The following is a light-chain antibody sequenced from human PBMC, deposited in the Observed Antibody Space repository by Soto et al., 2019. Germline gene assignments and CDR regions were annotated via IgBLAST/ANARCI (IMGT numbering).Light chain of an antibody. CDR1: QSVSSK. CDR2: SAS. J-gene: IGKJ1*01. CDR3: QQYNNWWT. V-gene: IGKV3-15*01. Sequence: ETVMAPSPATLSVSPGETATLSCRASQSVSSKLAWYQQKPGQAPRLLIHSASTRATGIPARFSGSGSGTEFTLTISSLQSEDFAVYYCQQYNNWWTFGQGTKVDIK.